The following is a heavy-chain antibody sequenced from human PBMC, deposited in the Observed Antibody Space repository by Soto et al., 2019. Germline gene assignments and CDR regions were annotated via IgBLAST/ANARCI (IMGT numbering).Heavy chain of an antibody. V-gene: IGHV5-51*01. J-gene: IGHJ6*04. CDR2: IYPGDSDT. CDR1: GYSFTNYW. Sequence: PVESLKISCNGSGYSFTNYWICWVRQMPAKGLEWMGIIYPGDSDTKYNPSFQGQVTISADKSITTTYLQWSSLKASDTAIYYCAASIFYYGMDVWGKGTTVTVSS. CDR3: AASIFYYGMDV.